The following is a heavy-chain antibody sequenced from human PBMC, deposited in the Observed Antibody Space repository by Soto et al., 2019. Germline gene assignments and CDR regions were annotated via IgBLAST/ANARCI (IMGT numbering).Heavy chain of an antibody. V-gene: IGHV4-34*01. CDR3: ARGLLPWFFDL. Sequence: SETLSLTCAVYGGSFSDYYWTWIRQPPVKRLDWIGEIYHTGSTNYNPSLKSRGTITVDTSKTQFSLKLSSVTAADTAVYYCARGLLPWFFDLWGPGTLVTVSS. CDR2: IYHTGST. J-gene: IGHJ2*01. CDR1: GGSFSDYY.